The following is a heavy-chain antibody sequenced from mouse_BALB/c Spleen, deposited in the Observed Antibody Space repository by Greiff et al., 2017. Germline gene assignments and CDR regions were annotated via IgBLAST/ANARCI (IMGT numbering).Heavy chain of an antibody. J-gene: IGHJ4*01. CDR1: GFSLTSYG. Sequence: QVQLQQSGPGLVAPSQSLSITCTVSGFSLTSYGVSWVRQPPGKGLEWLGVIWGDGSTNYHSALISRLSISKDNSKSQVFLKLNSLQTDDTATYYCAKKNPNYYGSSYNYAMDYWGQGTSVTVSS. CDR2: IWGDGST. CDR3: AKKNPNYYGSSYNYAMDY. V-gene: IGHV2-3*01. D-gene: IGHD1-1*01.